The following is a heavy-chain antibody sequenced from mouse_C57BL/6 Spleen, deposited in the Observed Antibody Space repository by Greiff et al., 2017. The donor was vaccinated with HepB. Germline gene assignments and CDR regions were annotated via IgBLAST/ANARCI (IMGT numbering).Heavy chain of an antibody. D-gene: IGHD1-1*01. CDR3: ARSGGSSYVDWYFDV. Sequence: QVQLKESGAELARPGASVKMSCKASGYTFTSYTMHWVKQRPGQGLEWIGYINPSSGYTKYNQKFKDKATLTADKSSSTAYMQLSSLTSEDSAVYYCARSGGSSYVDWYFDVWGTGTTVTVSS. CDR2: INPSSGYT. V-gene: IGHV1-4*01. J-gene: IGHJ1*03. CDR1: GYTFTSYT.